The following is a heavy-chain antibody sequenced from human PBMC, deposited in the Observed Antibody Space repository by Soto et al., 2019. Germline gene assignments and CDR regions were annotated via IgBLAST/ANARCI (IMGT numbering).Heavy chain of an antibody. CDR1: GGSISSSSYY. J-gene: IGHJ4*02. CDR2: IYYSGST. Sequence: QLQLQESGPGLVKPSETLSLTCTVSGGSISSSSYYWGWIRQPPGKGLEWIGSIYYSGSTYYNPSLNSRVTISVDTSKNQFSLKLSAVTAAATAVYYGGRAYCGGDCYRPFGYWGQGTLVTVSS. V-gene: IGHV4-39*01. CDR3: GRAYCGGDCYRPFGY. D-gene: IGHD2-21*02.